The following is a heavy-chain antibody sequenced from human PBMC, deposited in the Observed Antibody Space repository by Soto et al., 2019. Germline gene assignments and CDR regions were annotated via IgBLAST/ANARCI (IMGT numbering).Heavy chain of an antibody. D-gene: IGHD1-26*01. Sequence: PGDSLKISCQGSGYSFTNYWIGWVRPMPGKGLEWMGIIYPGDSDTRYSPSFQGQVTISADKSISTAYLQWSSLKASDTAMYYCARHGRWELSQSVDYWGQGTLVNVSS. CDR3: ARHGRWELSQSVDY. CDR1: GYSFTNYW. J-gene: IGHJ4*02. V-gene: IGHV5-51*01. CDR2: IYPGDSDT.